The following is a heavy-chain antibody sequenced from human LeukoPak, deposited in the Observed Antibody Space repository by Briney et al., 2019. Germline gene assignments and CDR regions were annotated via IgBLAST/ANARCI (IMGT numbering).Heavy chain of an antibody. CDR1: GDSISIGDYR. V-gene: IGHV4-30-4*01. Sequence: SETLSLTCSVSGDSISIGDYRRRWSRQAPGKGLDWIGYIYYIGTAYYNPSLRSRVALSADTSKNQFSLKLNSVTVADSAVYFCARARGDSPRIYYYMDVWGKGTTVTVSS. CDR2: IYYIGTA. J-gene: IGHJ6*03. CDR3: ARARGDSPRIYYYMDV. D-gene: IGHD3-16*01.